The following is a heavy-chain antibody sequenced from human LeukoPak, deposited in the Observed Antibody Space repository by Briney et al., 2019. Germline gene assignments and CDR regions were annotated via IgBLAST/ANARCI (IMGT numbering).Heavy chain of an antibody. CDR1: GGSISTYY. J-gene: IGHJ4*02. Sequence: PSETLSLTCTVSGGSISTYYWSWIRQPPRKGLEWIGYIYYTGSTNSNLSLRTRVTISVDTSKNQFSLKLSSVTGADTAVYYCARGEGYYYGPDYWGQGTLVTVSS. CDR3: ARGEGYYYGPDY. V-gene: IGHV4-59*01. CDR2: IYYTGST. D-gene: IGHD3-10*01.